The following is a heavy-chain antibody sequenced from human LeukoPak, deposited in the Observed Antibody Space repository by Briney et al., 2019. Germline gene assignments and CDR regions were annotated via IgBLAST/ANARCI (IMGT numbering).Heavy chain of an antibody. Sequence: GGSLRLSCAASGFTFSNYAMSWIRQAPGKGLEWVSTISDSGDSTYYADSVKGRFTISRDNYKNTLYLQMDSLRAEDAAIYYCAKVPYSDYGSGRPPFMDAWGQGTTVAVSS. CDR1: GFTFSNYA. J-gene: IGHJ6*02. D-gene: IGHD3-10*01. V-gene: IGHV3-23*01. CDR3: AKVPYSDYGSGRPPFMDA. CDR2: ISDSGDST.